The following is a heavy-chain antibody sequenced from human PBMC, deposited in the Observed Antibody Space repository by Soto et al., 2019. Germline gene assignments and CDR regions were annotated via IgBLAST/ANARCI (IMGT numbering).Heavy chain of an antibody. D-gene: IGHD2-21*02. V-gene: IGHV3-48*01. CDR1: GFIFSNYN. CDR2: ISSSSNTI. CDR3: ARPSCGGDCYSPVY. Sequence: EVQLVESGGGLVQPGGSLRFSCAASGFIFSNYNMHWVRQAPGKGLEWVSYISSSSNTIYYADSVKGRFTISRDNAKNSLYLQMNSLRAEDTAVYYCARPSCGGDCYSPVYWGQGTLVTVSS. J-gene: IGHJ4*02.